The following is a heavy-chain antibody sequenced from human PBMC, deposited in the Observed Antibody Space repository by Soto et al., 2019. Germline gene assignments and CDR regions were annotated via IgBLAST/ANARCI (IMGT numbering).Heavy chain of an antibody. V-gene: IGHV4-59*01. D-gene: IGHD3-22*01. CDR3: ARGRYYYDSSGYYYYYFDY. CDR1: GGSISSYY. J-gene: IGHJ4*02. Sequence: SETLSLTCTVSGGSISSYYWSWIRQPPGKGLEWIGYIYYSGSTNYNPSLKSRVTISVDTSKNQFSLKLSSVTAADTAVYYCARGRYYYDSSGYYYYYFDYWGQGTLVTAPQ. CDR2: IYYSGST.